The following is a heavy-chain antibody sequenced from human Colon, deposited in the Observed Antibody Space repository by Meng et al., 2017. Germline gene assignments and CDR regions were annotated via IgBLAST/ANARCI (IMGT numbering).Heavy chain of an antibody. CDR3: AVGPWELDY. CDR1: GGSGSSGSHY. CDR2: VDYYWNI. J-gene: IGHJ4*02. D-gene: IGHD1-26*01. V-gene: IGHV4-61*01. Sequence: QVPLQEAGPGLVSPSETLSLTCNVSGGSGSSGSHYWSWIRQPPGKGLEFIAYVDYYWNINYNPSLNSRATVSIDTSKTQFSLKVTSVTAADTAVYYCAVGPWELDYWGQGILVTVSS.